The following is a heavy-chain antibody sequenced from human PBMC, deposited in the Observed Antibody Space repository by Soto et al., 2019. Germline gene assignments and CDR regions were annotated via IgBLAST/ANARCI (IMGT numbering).Heavy chain of an antibody. D-gene: IGHD3-22*01. CDR3: ARGAYDSSGYYQYYFDH. V-gene: IGHV1-69*13. CDR2: IIPIFGTA. J-gene: IGHJ4*02. Sequence: SVKVSCKASGGTFSSYAISWVRQAPGQGLEWMGGIIPIFGTANYAQKFQGRVTITADESTSTAYMELSSLRSEDTAVYYCARGAYDSSGYYQYYFDHWGPGNLVHVS. CDR1: GGTFSSYA.